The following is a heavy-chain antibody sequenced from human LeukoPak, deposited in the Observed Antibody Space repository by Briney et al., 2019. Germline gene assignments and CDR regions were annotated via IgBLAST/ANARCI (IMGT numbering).Heavy chain of an antibody. Sequence: GGSLRLSCAASGFTFSSYSMNWVRQAPGKGLEWVSYISSSSSTIYYADSVKGRFTISRDNAKNSLYLQMNSLRAEDTAVYYCARDPAAVRGIAAVGTGGNWGQGTLVTVSS. V-gene: IGHV3-48*01. CDR2: ISSSSSTI. CDR1: GFTFSSYS. CDR3: ARDPAAVRGIAAVGTGGN. D-gene: IGHD6-13*01. J-gene: IGHJ4*02.